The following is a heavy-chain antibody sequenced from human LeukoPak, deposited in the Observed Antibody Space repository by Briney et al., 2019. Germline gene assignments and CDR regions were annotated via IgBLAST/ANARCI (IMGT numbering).Heavy chain of an antibody. D-gene: IGHD3-10*01. CDR1: SGSISSGDYY. V-gene: IGHV4-30-4*01. CDR2: IYYSGST. Sequence: SETLSLTCTVSSGSISSGDYYWRWIRQPPGKGLEWIGYIYYSGSTYYNPSLKSRVTISVDTSKNQFSLKLSSVTAADTAVYYCARVVGYYGSGSQYDYWGQGTLVTVSS. J-gene: IGHJ4*02. CDR3: ARVVGYYGSGSQYDY.